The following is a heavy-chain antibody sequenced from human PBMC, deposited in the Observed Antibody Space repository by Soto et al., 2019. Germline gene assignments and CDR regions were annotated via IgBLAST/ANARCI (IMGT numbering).Heavy chain of an antibody. CDR2: ISGTGDST. Sequence: EVQLLESGGGLVQPGGSLRLSCAASGFTFSGYAMSWVRQAPGKGLEWVSTISGTGDSTYYADSVKGRFTISRDSSKNTLYLQMNSLRAEDTAVYYGVKDPNWFDPWGQGTLVTVSS. V-gene: IGHV3-23*01. J-gene: IGHJ5*02. CDR3: VKDPNWFDP. CDR1: GFTFSGYA.